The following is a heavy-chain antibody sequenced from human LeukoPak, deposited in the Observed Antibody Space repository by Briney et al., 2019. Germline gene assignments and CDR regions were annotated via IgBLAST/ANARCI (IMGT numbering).Heavy chain of an antibody. CDR1: GFSFSSYW. D-gene: IGHD6-19*01. CDR3: ARIPRGSGWSFLDF. V-gene: IGHV3-7*01. CDR2: IQSDGSVQ. J-gene: IGHJ4*02. Sequence: GGSLRLSXAASGFSFSSYWMSWVRQSPGKGLEWVANIQSDGSVQQYVDSVKGRLTISRDNAKNSLYLQMNSLRAEDTAVYYCARIPRGSGWSFLDFWGQGTLVTVTS.